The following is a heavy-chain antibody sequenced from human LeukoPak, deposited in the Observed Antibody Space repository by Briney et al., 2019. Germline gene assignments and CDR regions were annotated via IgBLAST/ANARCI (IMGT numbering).Heavy chain of an antibody. Sequence: ASVKVSCKTSGYTFPSYDINWVRQATGQGLEWMGWMNPNSGNTGYAQKFQGRVAITRNTSITTAYMELSSLRSEDTAVYYCARGPKWSGSYYYFDYWGQGTLVTVSS. CDR2: MNPNSGNT. V-gene: IGHV1-8*01. CDR3: ARGPKWSGSYYYFDY. D-gene: IGHD1-26*01. J-gene: IGHJ4*02. CDR1: GYTFPSYD.